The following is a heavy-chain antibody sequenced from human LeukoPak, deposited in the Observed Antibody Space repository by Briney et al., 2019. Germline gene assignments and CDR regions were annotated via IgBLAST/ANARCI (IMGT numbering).Heavy chain of an antibody. D-gene: IGHD1-26*01. V-gene: IGHV4-59*01. CDR2: IYYSGST. J-gene: IGHJ5*02. Sequence: TASETLSLTCTVSGGSISSYYWSWIRQPPGKGLEWIGYIYYSGSTNYNPSLKSRVTISVDTSKNQFSLKLSSVTAADTAVYYCARDVGATDWFDPWGQGTLVTVSS. CDR3: ARDVGATDWFDP. CDR1: GGSISSYY.